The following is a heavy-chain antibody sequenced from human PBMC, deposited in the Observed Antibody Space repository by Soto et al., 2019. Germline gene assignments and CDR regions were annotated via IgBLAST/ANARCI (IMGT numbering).Heavy chain of an antibody. Sequence: SQTLSLTCAISGDSVSSNSAAWNWIRQSPSRGLEWLGRTYYRSKWYNDYAVSVKSRITINPDTSKNQFSLQLNSVTPEDTAVYYCARDRGYYYDSSGSVNWFDPWGQGTLVTVSS. CDR2: TYYRSKWYN. D-gene: IGHD3-22*01. J-gene: IGHJ5*02. CDR3: ARDRGYYYDSSGSVNWFDP. V-gene: IGHV6-1*01. CDR1: GDSVSSNSAA.